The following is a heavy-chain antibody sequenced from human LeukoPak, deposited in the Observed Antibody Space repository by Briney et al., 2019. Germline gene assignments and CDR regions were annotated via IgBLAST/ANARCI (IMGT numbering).Heavy chain of an antibody. V-gene: IGHV4-30-2*01. J-gene: IGHJ3*02. D-gene: IGHD1-26*01. CDR3: ARAMRSGSSRDAFDI. CDR2: IYHSGNT. Sequence: SETLSLTCAVSGGSISSGGYSWSWIRQPPGKGLEWIGYIYHSGNTNYNPSLKSRVTISVDKSKNQFSLKLSSVTTADTAVYYCARAMRSGSSRDAFDIWGQGTMVTVSS. CDR1: GGSISSGGYS.